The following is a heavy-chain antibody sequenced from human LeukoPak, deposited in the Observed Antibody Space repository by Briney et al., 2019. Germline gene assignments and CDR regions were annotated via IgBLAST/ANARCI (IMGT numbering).Heavy chain of an antibody. V-gene: IGHV4-39*07. Sequence: PSETLSLTCTVSGGSISSSSYYWGWIRQPPGKGLEWIGSIYYSGSTYYNPSLKSRVTISVDTSKNQFSLKLSSVTAADTAVYYCARDRYDITDDAFDIWGQGTMVTVSS. CDR2: IYYSGST. CDR3: ARDRYDITDDAFDI. J-gene: IGHJ3*02. CDR1: GGSISSSSYY. D-gene: IGHD3-22*01.